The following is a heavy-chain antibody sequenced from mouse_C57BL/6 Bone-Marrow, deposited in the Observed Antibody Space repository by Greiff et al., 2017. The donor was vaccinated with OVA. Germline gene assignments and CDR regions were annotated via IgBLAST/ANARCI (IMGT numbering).Heavy chain of an antibody. D-gene: IGHD1-1*01. CDR3: ARHYYGSSLYYFDY. J-gene: IGHJ2*01. Sequence: QVQLQQPGAELVKPGASVKLSCKASGYTFTSYWMHWVKQRPGQGLEWIGMIHPNSGSTNYNEKFKSKATLTVDKSSSTAYMQLSSLTSEDSAVYYCARHYYGSSLYYFDYWGQGITLTVSS. CDR2: IHPNSGST. V-gene: IGHV1-64*01. CDR1: GYTFTSYW.